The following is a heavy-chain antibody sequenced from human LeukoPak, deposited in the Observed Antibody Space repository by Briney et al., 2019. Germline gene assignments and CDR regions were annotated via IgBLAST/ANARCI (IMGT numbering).Heavy chain of an antibody. CDR3: ARDRPGAGDYPHAEYFQH. D-gene: IGHD3-10*01. CDR1: GCTFTGYY. V-gene: IGHV1-2*06. Sequence: ASVKDSCKAYGCTFTGYYMHWVRQAPGQGLEWMGRINPNSGGTNYAQKSQGRVTMTRDTSISTAYMELSRLRSDDTAVYYCARDRPGAGDYPHAEYFQHWGQGTLVTVSS. CDR2: INPNSGGT. J-gene: IGHJ1*01.